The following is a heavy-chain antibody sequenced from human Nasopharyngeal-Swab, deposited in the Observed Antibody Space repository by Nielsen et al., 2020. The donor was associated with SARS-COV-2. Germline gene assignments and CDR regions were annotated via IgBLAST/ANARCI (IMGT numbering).Heavy chain of an antibody. D-gene: IGHD4-23*01. CDR1: GFTFSSYA. J-gene: IGHJ4*02. Sequence: GESLKISCAASGFTFSSYAMSWVRQAPGKGLEWVSAISGSGGSTYYADSVKGRFTISRDNSKNTLYLQMNSLRAEDTAVYYCAKDNGGNFGYWGQGTLATVSS. CDR3: AKDNGGNFGY. V-gene: IGHV3-23*01. CDR2: ISGSGGST.